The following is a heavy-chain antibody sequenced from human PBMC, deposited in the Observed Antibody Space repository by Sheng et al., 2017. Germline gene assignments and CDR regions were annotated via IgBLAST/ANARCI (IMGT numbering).Heavy chain of an antibody. CDR2: IRAGGDIA. V-gene: IGHV3-23*04. Sequence: EVQVVESGGGLEQPGGSLRLSCAASGFTFSSYAMSWVRQAPGKGLEWVSGIRAGGDIAYYADSVKGRFTISRDNSENTLYLQLNSLRVEDTAVYYCAKGLGTSGYHDYWGQGTLVTVSS. D-gene: IGHD3-22*01. CDR3: AKGLGTSGYHDY. CDR1: GFTFSSYA. J-gene: IGHJ4*02.